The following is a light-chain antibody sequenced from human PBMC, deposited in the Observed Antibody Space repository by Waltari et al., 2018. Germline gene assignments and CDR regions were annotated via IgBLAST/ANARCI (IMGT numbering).Light chain of an antibody. CDR1: QRVSSY. CDR3: QQSSSWVPWK. J-gene: IGKJ1*01. V-gene: IGKV3-11*01. CDR2: DAS. Sequence: EILFTQSPATLSLSPGERATLSCRASQRVSSYLAWYQQKPGQAPRLLIYDASNRATGIPARFSGSGSGTDFTVTMSSLESEDFAVYYGQQSSSWVPWKFGQGTTVEIK.